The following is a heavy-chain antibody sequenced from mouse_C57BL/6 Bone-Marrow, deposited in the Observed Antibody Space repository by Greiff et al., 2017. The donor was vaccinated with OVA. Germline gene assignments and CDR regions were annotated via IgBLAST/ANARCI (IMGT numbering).Heavy chain of an antibody. D-gene: IGHD2-4*01. V-gene: IGHV2-3*01. J-gene: IGHJ3*01. CDR1: GFSLTSSG. Sequence: LVAPSQSLSIPCTVSGFSLTSSGVSLLRQPPGKGLEWLGVVLGDVSTNYPSALISRLRISKENSKSKVFLKLSSLQTDDTAAYYCARPDDYDWDFADWGKGTLVTVSA. CDR3: ARPDDYDWDFAD. CDR2: VLGDVST.